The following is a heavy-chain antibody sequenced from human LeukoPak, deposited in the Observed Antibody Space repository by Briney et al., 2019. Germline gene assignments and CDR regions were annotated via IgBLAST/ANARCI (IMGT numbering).Heavy chain of an antibody. CDR2: IYYSGST. Sequence: SQTLSLTCTVSGGSIGSGGYYWSWIRQHPGKGLEWIGYIYYSGSTYYNPSLKSRVTISVDTSKNQFSLKLRSVTAADTAVYYCARVVAVVVPAAIDYWGQGTLVTVSS. J-gene: IGHJ4*02. CDR1: GGSIGSGGYY. D-gene: IGHD2-2*01. V-gene: IGHV4-31*03. CDR3: ARVVAVVVPAAIDY.